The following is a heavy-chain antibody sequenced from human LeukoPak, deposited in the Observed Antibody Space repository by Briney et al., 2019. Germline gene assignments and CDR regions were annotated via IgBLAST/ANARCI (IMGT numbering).Heavy chain of an antibody. J-gene: IGHJ6*02. D-gene: IGHD5-12*01. CDR3: ARSGLDSRYYFGMDV. Sequence: SETLSLTCTVSGCSISSYYWSWIRQPPGGGLEWIGYIYYSGSTNYNPSLKRRVTISLDTSKSQLSLKLRSVTAADTAVYYCARSGLDSRYYFGMDVWGQGTTVTVSS. V-gene: IGHV4-59*01. CDR1: GCSISSYY. CDR2: IYYSGST.